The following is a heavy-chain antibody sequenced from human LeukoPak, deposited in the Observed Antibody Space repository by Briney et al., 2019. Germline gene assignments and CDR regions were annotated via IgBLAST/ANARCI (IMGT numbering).Heavy chain of an antibody. J-gene: IGHJ4*02. CDR2: ITTGGSTI. D-gene: IGHD3-10*01. CDR3: ARSAFGGKAHCLDY. V-gene: IGHV3-48*03. Sequence: GGSLRLSCAASGFTFDDYAMNWVRQAPGKGLEWIAYITTGGSTIYYADSVKGRFTISRDNAKKSLYLQMNSLRDDDTAVYYCARSAFGGKAHCLDYWGQGAPVTVSS. CDR1: GFTFDDYA.